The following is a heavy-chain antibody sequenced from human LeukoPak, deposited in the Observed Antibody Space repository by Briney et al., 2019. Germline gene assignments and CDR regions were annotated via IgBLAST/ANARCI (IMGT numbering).Heavy chain of an antibody. CDR1: GGSFSGYY. V-gene: IGHV4-34*01. Sequence: PSETLSLTCAVYGGSFSGYYWSWIRQPPGKGLEWIGEINHSGSTNYNPSLKSRVTISVDTSKNQFSLKLSSVTAADTAVYYCARVERGFSSRIVPAALRYFDYWGQGTLVTVSS. J-gene: IGHJ4*02. D-gene: IGHD2-2*01. CDR2: INHSGST. CDR3: ARVERGFSSRIVPAALRYFDY.